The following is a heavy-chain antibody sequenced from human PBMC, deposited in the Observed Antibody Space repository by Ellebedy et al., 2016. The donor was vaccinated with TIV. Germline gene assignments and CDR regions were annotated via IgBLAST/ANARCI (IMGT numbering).Heavy chain of an antibody. CDR1: GGSISSYY. J-gene: IGHJ4*02. CDR2: IYYSGST. D-gene: IGHD1-26*01. Sequence: GSLRLSCTVSGGSISSYYWSWIRQPPGKGLEWIGYIYYSGSTNYNPSLKSRVTISVDTSKNQFSLKLSSVTAADTAVYYCARVIVGAPDYWGQGTLVTVSS. V-gene: IGHV4-59*08. CDR3: ARVIVGAPDY.